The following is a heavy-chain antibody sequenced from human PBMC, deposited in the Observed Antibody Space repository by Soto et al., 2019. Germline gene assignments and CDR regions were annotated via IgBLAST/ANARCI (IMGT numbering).Heavy chain of an antibody. CDR2: IYYSGST. D-gene: IGHD6-6*01. V-gene: IGHV4-39*01. J-gene: IGHJ4*02. CDR1: GGSISSSSYY. CDR3: ARRFDSYSSSPPDDPLDY. Sequence: SETLSLTCTVSGGSISSSSYYWGWIRQPPGKGLEWIGGIYYSGSTYYNPSLKSRVTISVDTSKNQFSLKLSSVTAAETAVYYCARRFDSYSSSPPDDPLDYWGQGTLVTVSS.